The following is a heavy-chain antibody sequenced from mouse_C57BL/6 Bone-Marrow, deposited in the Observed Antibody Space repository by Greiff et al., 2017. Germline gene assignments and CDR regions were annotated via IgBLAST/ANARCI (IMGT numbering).Heavy chain of an antibody. Sequence: QVQLQQPGAELVKPGASVKLSCKASGYTFTSYWMHWVKQRPGQGLEWIGMIHPNSGSTNYNEKFKSKATLTVDKSSSTAYMQLSSLTSEDSAVYYCARPIYDGYYFAYWGQGTLVTVSA. J-gene: IGHJ3*01. CDR3: ARPIYDGYYFAY. CDR2: IHPNSGST. CDR1: GYTFTSYW. D-gene: IGHD2-3*01. V-gene: IGHV1-64*01.